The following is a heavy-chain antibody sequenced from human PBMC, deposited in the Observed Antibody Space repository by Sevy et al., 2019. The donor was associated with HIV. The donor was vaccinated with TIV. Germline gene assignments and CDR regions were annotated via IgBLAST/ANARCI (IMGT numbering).Heavy chain of an antibody. Sequence: GGSLRLSCAASGFTFSSYSMNWVRQAPGKGLEWVSSISSSSSYIYYAHSVKGRFTISRDNAKNSLYLQMNSLRAEDTAVYYCARDGSGSYYKFDYYFDYWGQGTLVTVSS. CDR2: ISSSSSYI. D-gene: IGHD3-10*01. J-gene: IGHJ4*02. CDR1: GFTFSSYS. CDR3: ARDGSGSYYKFDYYFDY. V-gene: IGHV3-21*01.